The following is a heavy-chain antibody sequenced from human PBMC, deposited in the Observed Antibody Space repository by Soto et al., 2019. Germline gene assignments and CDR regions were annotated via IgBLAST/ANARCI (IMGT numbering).Heavy chain of an antibody. J-gene: IGHJ4*02. D-gene: IGHD3-10*01. Sequence: QVQLQESGPGLVKPSQTLSLTCTVSGGSISSGGYYWSWIRQHPGKGLEWIGYIYYSGSTYYNPSLKGRVTISVDTSKNQFSLKLSSVTAADTAVYYCARGYYGSGRFHIWGQGTPVTVSS. V-gene: IGHV4-31*03. CDR1: GGSISSGGYY. CDR2: IYYSGST. CDR3: ARGYYGSGRFHI.